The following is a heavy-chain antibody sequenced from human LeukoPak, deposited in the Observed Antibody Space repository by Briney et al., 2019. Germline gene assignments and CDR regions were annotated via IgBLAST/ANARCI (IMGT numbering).Heavy chain of an antibody. CDR1: GYTFNAYF. V-gene: IGHV1-2*02. CDR2: ISPHSSIT. D-gene: IGHD2-2*02. Sequence: RASVKVSCKASGYTFNAYFLHWVRQAPGQGLEWMGWISPHSSITNYAQNFQGRVTMTGDTSISTVYLELSGLRSDDTAVYYCVREIYRFDYWGQRTLVIVSS. J-gene: IGHJ4*02. CDR3: VREIYRFDY.